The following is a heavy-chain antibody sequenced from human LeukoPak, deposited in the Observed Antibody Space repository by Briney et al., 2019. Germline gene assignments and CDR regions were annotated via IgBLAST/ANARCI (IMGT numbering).Heavy chain of an antibody. CDR1: GFTFSSYA. CDR3: ARLNARGDDAFDI. V-gene: IGHV3-33*08. CDR2: IWYDGSNK. D-gene: IGHD2-21*01. J-gene: IGHJ3*02. Sequence: GGSLRLSCAASGFTFSSYAMSWVRQAPGKGLEWVAVIWYDGSNKYYADSVKGRFTISRDNSKNTLYLQMNSLRAEDTAVYYCARLNARGDDAFDIWGQGTMVTVSS.